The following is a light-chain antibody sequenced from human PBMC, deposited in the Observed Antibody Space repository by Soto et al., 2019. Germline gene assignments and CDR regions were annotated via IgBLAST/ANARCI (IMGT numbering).Light chain of an antibody. Sequence: QAVVTQEPSLTVCPGGTVTLTCASSTGAVTSGYYPNWFQQKPGQAPRALIYSTSNKQSWTPARFSGSLLGGKAALTLSGVQPEDEAEYYCLLYYGGALVFGGGTKLTVL. J-gene: IGLJ3*02. V-gene: IGLV7-43*01. CDR1: TGAVTSGYY. CDR3: LLYYGGALV. CDR2: STS.